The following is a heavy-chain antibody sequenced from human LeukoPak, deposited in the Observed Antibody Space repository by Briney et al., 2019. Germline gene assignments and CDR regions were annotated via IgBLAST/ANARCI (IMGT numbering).Heavy chain of an antibody. D-gene: IGHD2-2*01. CDR2: INPSGGST. CDR1: GYTFTSYY. CDR3: ASDEVPAATSLGRFFDY. V-gene: IGHV1-46*01. Sequence: GASVKVSCKASGYTFTSYYMHWVRQAPGQGLEWMGIINPSGGSTSYAQKFQGRVTMTRDTSTSTVYMELSSLRSEDTAVYYCASDEVPAATSLGRFFDYWGQGTLVTVSS. J-gene: IGHJ4*02.